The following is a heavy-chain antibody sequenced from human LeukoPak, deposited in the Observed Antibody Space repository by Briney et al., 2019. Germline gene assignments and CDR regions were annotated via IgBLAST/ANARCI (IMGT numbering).Heavy chain of an antibody. V-gene: IGHV4-4*07. CDR2: VFSTGST. Sequence: SETLSLTCTVSDGSLSGYYWSWVRQPAGKGLEWIGRVFSTGSTTYNPSLKSRVTMSVDTSKNHFSLRLSSVTAADTAVYYCARDLGLSLDYWGQGTLVPVSS. CDR1: DGSLSGYY. J-gene: IGHJ4*02. CDR3: ARDLGLSLDY. D-gene: IGHD3-16*01.